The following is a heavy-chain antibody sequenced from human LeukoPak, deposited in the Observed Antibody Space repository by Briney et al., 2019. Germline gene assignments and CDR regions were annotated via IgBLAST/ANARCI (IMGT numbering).Heavy chain of an antibody. CDR2: IASGGGADR. D-gene: IGHD2/OR15-2a*01. CDR1: GFTFSSYE. V-gene: IGHV3-48*03. J-gene: IGHJ6*02. Sequence: GGSLRLSCAASGFTFSSYEMNWVRQAPGKGLEWVSYIASGGGADRFYSESVKGRFTISRDNAKNSLYLHMNSLRAEDTGVYYCARIGTTTRGPAGLDVWGQGTTVTVSS. CDR3: ARIGTTTRGPAGLDV.